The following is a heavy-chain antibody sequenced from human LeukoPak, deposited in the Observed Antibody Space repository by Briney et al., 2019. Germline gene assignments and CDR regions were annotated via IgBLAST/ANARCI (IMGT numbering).Heavy chain of an antibody. CDR1: GYTFTSYA. Sequence: ASVKVSCKASGYTFTSYAMHWVRQAPGQRLEWMGWINAGNGNTKYSQEFQGRVTITRDTSASTAYMELSSLRSEDMAVYYCARAWYGGNNPDAFDIWGQGTMVTVSS. D-gene: IGHD4-23*01. CDR2: INAGNGNT. CDR3: ARAWYGGNNPDAFDI. V-gene: IGHV1-3*03. J-gene: IGHJ3*02.